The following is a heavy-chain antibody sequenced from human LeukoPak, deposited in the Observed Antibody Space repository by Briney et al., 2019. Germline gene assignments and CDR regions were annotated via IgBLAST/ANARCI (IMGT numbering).Heavy chain of an antibody. CDR3: ARDGSSWYGWFDP. J-gene: IGHJ5*02. V-gene: IGHV4-59*12. CDR2: IYSSGST. Sequence: SETLSLTCTVSGGSISTSSWSWVRQPPGKGLEWIGYIYSSGSTNYNPSLRSRVTISVDTSKNQCSLKVSSVTAADTAVYYCARDGSSWYGWFDPWGQGTLVTVSS. D-gene: IGHD6-13*01. CDR1: GGSISTSS.